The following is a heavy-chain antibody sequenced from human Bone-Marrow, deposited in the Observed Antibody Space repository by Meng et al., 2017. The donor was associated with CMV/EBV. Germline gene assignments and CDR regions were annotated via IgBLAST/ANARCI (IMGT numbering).Heavy chain of an antibody. CDR1: GRSISSSSYY. D-gene: IGHD3-3*01. CDR3: ARGRTYYDFWSGPHFDY. CDR2: INHSGST. J-gene: IGHJ4*02. V-gene: IGHV4-39*07. Sequence: QLQLQESGPGLVXXXXXLXLTXTXSGRSISSSSYYWGWIRQPPGKGLEWIGEINHSGSTNYNPSLKSRVTISVDTSKNQFSLKLSSVTAADTAVYYCARGRTYYDFWSGPHFDYWGQGTLVTVSS.